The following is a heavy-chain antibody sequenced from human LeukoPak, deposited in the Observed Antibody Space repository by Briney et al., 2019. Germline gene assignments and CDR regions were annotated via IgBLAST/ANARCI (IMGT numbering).Heavy chain of an antibody. Sequence: SETLSLTCAVSGGSISSSNWWSWVRQPPGKGLEWIGSIYHSGSTYYNPSLKSRVTISVDTSKNQFSLKLSSVTAADTAVYYCARGRQQLVLPGDPQQRPPSPIDYWGQGTLVTVSS. D-gene: IGHD6-13*01. CDR2: IYHSGST. CDR3: ARGRQQLVLPGDPQQRPPSPIDY. CDR1: GGSISSSNW. V-gene: IGHV4-4*02. J-gene: IGHJ4*02.